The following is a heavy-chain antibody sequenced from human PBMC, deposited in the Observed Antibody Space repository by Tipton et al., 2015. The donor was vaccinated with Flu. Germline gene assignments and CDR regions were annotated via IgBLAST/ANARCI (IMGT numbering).Heavy chain of an antibody. V-gene: IGHV4-61*02. CDR1: GDSISSGTNY. CDR2: IYISGST. D-gene: IGHD4-11*01. CDR3: ARRDYSNYVSDPKNWFDP. J-gene: IGHJ5*02. Sequence: TLSLTCTVSGDSISSGTNYWSWIRQPAGKGLEWIGRIYISGSTNYNPSLKSRVTISVDTSKNQFSLKLASVTAADTAVYYCARRDYSNYVSDPKNWFDPWGQGILVTVSS.